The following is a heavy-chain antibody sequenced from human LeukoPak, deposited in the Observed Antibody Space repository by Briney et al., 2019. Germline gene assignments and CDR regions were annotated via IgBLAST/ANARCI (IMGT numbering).Heavy chain of an antibody. CDR3: ASGSGTYGFHL. CDR1: GFTFSSYA. CDR2: ISGSGDIT. V-gene: IGHV3-23*01. D-gene: IGHD3-10*01. Sequence: GGSLRLSCAASGFTFSSYAMSWVRQAPGKGLEWVSAISGSGDITYYTDSVKGWFTISRDNSKNTLYLQMNSLRAEDTAVYYCASGSGTYGFHLWGQGTLVTVSS. J-gene: IGHJ5*02.